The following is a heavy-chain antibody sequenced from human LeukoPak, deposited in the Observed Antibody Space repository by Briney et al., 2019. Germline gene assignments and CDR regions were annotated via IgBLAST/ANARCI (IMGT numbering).Heavy chain of an antibody. D-gene: IGHD4-17*01. CDR1: GFTFSSYE. CDR3: AKVEQAVNNFDY. CDR2: ISSSGSTI. Sequence: GGSLRLSCAASGFTFSSYEMNWVRQAPGKGLEWVSYISSSGSTIYYADSVKGRFTISRDNAKNPLHLQMNSLRAEDTAVYYCAKVEQAVNNFDYWGQGTLVTVSS. J-gene: IGHJ4*02. V-gene: IGHV3-48*03.